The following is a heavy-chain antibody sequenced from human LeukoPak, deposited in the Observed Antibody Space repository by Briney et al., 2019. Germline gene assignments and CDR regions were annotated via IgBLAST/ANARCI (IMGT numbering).Heavy chain of an antibody. CDR1: GFTFSGFW. D-gene: IGHD6-6*01. J-gene: IGHJ3*01. Sequence: GGSLRLSCAVSGFTFSGFWMSWSRQAPGKGLEWVASINSDGSEGYYADVVKGRFTISRDNDKNSLYLQINSLRAEDTAVYYCARSSYSSSSSVWGQGTMVTVSS. CDR3: ARSSYSSSSSV. V-gene: IGHV3-7*03. CDR2: INSDGSEG.